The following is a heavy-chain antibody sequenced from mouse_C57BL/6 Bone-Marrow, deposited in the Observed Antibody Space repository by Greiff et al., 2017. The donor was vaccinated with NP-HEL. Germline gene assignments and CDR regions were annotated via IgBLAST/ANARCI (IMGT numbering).Heavy chain of an antibody. CDR3: ARDCYGNSYFGY. CDR2: IFPGSGDT. V-gene: IGHV1-9*01. CDR1: GYTFTGNW. Sequence: QVQLKESGAELMKPGASVKLSCKATGYTFTGNWIEWVKQRPGHGLEWIGQIFPGSGDTYYNERFKGKATLTADTSSNTAYMQLSSLTTEDSAIYYCARDCYGNSYFGYGGQGTATPVSS. J-gene: IGHJ2*01. D-gene: IGHD1-1*01.